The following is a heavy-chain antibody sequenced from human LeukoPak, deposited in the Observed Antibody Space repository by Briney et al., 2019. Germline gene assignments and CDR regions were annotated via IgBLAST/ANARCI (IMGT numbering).Heavy chain of an antibody. Sequence: GVSLRLSCAASGFIFSGYAMHWVRQAPGKGLEWVTVISNDGSNKYCADSVKGRFTISRDNSKNTLYLQMNSLRTEDTAVYYCARGISGSGYYHFDYWGQGTLVTVSS. J-gene: IGHJ4*02. CDR3: ARGISGSGYYHFDY. CDR1: GFIFSGYA. CDR2: ISNDGSNK. V-gene: IGHV3-30*04. D-gene: IGHD3-3*01.